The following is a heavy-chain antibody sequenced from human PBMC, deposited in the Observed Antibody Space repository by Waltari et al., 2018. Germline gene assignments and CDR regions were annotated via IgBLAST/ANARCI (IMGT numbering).Heavy chain of an antibody. D-gene: IGHD3-3*01. J-gene: IGHJ1*01. CDR2: IRHEGSTQ. CDR3: TKGEFWTGYAEYFQH. CDR1: GFTFSTYG. Sequence: QVQLVESGGGVVQPGRSLRLSCAASGFTFSTYGMYWVRQDLGKGLEVVAVIRHEGSTQYYSDSVKGRFTIARDNSKNTLYLQRNSLGLDDTAMYYCTKGEFWTGYAEYFQHWGQGTLVTVSS. V-gene: IGHV3-30*18.